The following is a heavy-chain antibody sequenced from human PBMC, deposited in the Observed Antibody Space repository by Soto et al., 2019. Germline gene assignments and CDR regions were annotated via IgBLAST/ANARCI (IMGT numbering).Heavy chain of an antibody. CDR2: IWYDGSNK. CDR1: GFTFSSYG. Sequence: GGSLRLSCAASGFTFSSYGMHWVRQAPGKGLEWVAVIWYDGSNKYYADSVKGRFTISRDNSKNTLYLQMNSLRAEDTAVYYCARALTGYYYYGMDVWGQGTTVTVSS. J-gene: IGHJ6*02. D-gene: IGHD3-16*01. CDR3: ARALTGYYYYGMDV. V-gene: IGHV3-33*01.